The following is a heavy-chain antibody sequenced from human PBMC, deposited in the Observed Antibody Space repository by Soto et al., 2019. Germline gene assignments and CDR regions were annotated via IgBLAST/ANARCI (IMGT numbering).Heavy chain of an antibody. V-gene: IGHV3-7*01. CDR1: GFTFNSYW. D-gene: IGHD2-21*02. CDR2: IKPDGSEK. J-gene: IGHJ5*02. Sequence: GGSLRLSCVGTGFTFNSYWMNWVRQAPGKGLEWVANIKPDGSEKEYVGSVKGRFTISRDNAKSTLYLQMSGLRSEDTAAYYCARSRDAGCRGSDCSRYQDFDPWGQGTLVTVSS. CDR3: ARSRDAGCRGSDCSRYQDFDP.